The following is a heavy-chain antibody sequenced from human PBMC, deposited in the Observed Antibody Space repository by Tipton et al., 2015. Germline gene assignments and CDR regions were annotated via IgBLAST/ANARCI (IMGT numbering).Heavy chain of an antibody. CDR3: VRPANHGFDV. V-gene: IGHV4-39*01. J-gene: IGHJ3*01. CDR2: LYYNDNI. Sequence: TLSLTCTVSGASISRGSVWGWIRQPPGKGLEWIVSLYYNDNIYYNPSLQSRVAMSADTYRNQFSLNLTSVTAADTSVYYCVRPANHGFDVWGQGTMVTVSS. CDR1: GASISRGSV.